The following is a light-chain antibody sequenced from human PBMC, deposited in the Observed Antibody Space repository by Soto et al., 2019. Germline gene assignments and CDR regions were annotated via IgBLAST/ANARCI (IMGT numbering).Light chain of an antibody. CDR3: QSYDSSLSGPVI. V-gene: IGLV1-47*02. J-gene: IGLJ2*01. Sequence: QSVLTQPPSASGTPGQRVTISCSGSSSNLGSSYVFWYQQLPGTAPKLLIYSNTQRPSGVPDRFSGSKSGTSASLAISGLRSEDEADYYCQSYDSSLSGPVIFGGGTKLTVL. CDR1: SSNLGSSY. CDR2: SNT.